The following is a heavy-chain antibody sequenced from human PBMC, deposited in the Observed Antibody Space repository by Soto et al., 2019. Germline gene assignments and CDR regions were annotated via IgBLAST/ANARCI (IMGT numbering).Heavy chain of an antibody. Sequence: GGSLRLSCSASGFTFSMHSMHWVRQTPGKALEYVSAISRDGRSTFYADSVKGRFTISRDNSKNTLYLRMNSLRSDDTAVYYCVKEANPFINTLVVLIFDYWGQGTQVTVSS. V-gene: IGHV3-64D*08. J-gene: IGHJ4*02. CDR2: ISRDGRST. CDR3: VKEANPFINTLVVLIFDY. D-gene: IGHD3-22*01. CDR1: GFTFSMHS.